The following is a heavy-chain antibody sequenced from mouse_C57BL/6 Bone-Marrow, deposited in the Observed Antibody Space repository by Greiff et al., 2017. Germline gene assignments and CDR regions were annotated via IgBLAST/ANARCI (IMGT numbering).Heavy chain of an antibody. J-gene: IGHJ3*01. CDR3: ARHEVPYYYGSSPFAY. CDR1: GYTFTEYT. D-gene: IGHD1-1*01. V-gene: IGHV1-62-2*01. Sequence: QVQLQQSGAELVKPGASVKLSCKASGYTFTEYTIHWVKQRSGQGLEWIGWFYPGSGSIKYNEKFKDKATLTADKSSSTVYMELSRLTSGDSAVYFCARHEVPYYYGSSPFAYWGQGTLVTVSA. CDR2: FYPGSGSI.